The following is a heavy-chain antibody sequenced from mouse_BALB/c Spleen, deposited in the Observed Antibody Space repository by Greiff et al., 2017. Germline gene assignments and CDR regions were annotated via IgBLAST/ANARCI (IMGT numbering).Heavy chain of an antibody. CDR2: INPSTGYT. V-gene: IGHV1-7*01. D-gene: IGHD2-1*01. J-gene: IGHJ2*01. Sequence: QVQLKQSGAELAKPGASVKMSCKASGYTFTSYWMHWVKQRPGQGLEWIGYINPSTGYTEYNQKFKDKATLTADKSSSTAYMQLSSLTSEDSAVYYCARDRNPDYWGQGTTLTVSS. CDR3: ARDRNPDY. CDR1: GYTFTSYW.